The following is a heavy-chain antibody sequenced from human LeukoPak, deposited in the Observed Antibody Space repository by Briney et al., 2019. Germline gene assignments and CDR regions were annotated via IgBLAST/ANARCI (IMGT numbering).Heavy chain of an antibody. CDR3: ANFGVVIISELDY. J-gene: IGHJ4*02. V-gene: IGHV3-23*01. Sequence: TGGSLRLSCAASGFTFSSYAMSWVRQAPGKGLEWVSAISGSGGSTYYADSVKGRFTISRDNSKNTLYLQMNSLRAEDTAVYYCANFGVVIISELDYWGQGTLVTVSS. CDR2: ISGSGGST. CDR1: GFTFSSYA. D-gene: IGHD3-3*01.